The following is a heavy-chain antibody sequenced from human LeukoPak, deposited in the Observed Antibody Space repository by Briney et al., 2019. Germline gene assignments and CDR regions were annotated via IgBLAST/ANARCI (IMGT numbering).Heavy chain of an antibody. V-gene: IGHV4-30-4*08. Sequence: SQTLSLTCTVSGGSIRSGDYYWSWIRQPPGKGLEWIGYIYYSGNTYYNPSLKSRVTISVDTSKKQFSLKLSSVTAADTAVYYCARESGEYSSSPYDYWGQGTLVTVSS. D-gene: IGHD6-6*01. CDR2: IYYSGNT. CDR3: ARESGEYSSSPYDY. CDR1: GGSIRSGDYY. J-gene: IGHJ4*02.